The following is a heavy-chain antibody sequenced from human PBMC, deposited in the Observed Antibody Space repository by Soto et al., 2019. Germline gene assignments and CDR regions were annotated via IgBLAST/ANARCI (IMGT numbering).Heavy chain of an antibody. Sequence: QITLKESGPTLVKPTQTLTLTCTFSGFSLSTSGVGVGWIRQPPGKALTWLALIYWDADKRYSPSLKSRLTITKDTSKHQMVLTITNMDPVDRSTDDCAHRRASGWYTGVMYGMDVWGQGTTVTVSS. CDR1: GFSLSTSGVG. CDR2: IYWDADK. D-gene: IGHD6-19*01. J-gene: IGHJ6*01. V-gene: IGHV2-5*02. CDR3: AHRRASGWYTGVMYGMDV.